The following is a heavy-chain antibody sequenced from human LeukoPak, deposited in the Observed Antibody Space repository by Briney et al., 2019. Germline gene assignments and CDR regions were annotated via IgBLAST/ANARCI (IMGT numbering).Heavy chain of an antibody. V-gene: IGHV1-46*01. D-gene: IGHD6-19*01. Sequence: GASVKVSCKASGYTFTSYYMHWVRQAPGQGLEWMGIINPSGGSTSYAQKFQGRVTMTRDMSTSTVYMELSSLRSEDTAVYYCASTDSPAGTHDYWGQGTLVTVSS. CDR2: INPSGGST. CDR3: ASTDSPAGTHDY. CDR1: GYTFTSYY. J-gene: IGHJ4*02.